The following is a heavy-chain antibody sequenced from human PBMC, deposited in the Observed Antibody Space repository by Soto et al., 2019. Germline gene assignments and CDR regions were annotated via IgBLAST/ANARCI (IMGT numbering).Heavy chain of an antibody. Sequence: GGSLRLSCAASGFTFSSYSMSWVRQAPGKGLEWVSAISGSGVSTYYADSVKGRFTISRDNSKNTLYLQMNSLRAEDTAVYYCAKGFSKYYYSGMDVWGQGTKVTVS. CDR3: AKGFSKYYYSGMDV. J-gene: IGHJ6*02. D-gene: IGHD4-4*01. V-gene: IGHV3-23*01. CDR2: ISGSGVST. CDR1: GFTFSSYS.